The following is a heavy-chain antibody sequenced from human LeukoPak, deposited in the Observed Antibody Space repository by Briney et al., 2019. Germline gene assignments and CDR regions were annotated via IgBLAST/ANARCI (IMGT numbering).Heavy chain of an antibody. CDR2: ISSSSSYI. Sequence: GGSLRLSCAASGFTFSSYSMNWVRQAPGKGLEWVSSISSSSSYIYYADSVKGRFTISRDNAKNSLYLQMNSLRAEDTAVYYCARDPTGRQQLVRRGYYYYGMDVWGQGTTVTVSS. CDR3: ARDPTGRQQLVRRGYYYYGMDV. D-gene: IGHD6-13*01. CDR1: GFTFSSYS. J-gene: IGHJ6*02. V-gene: IGHV3-21*01.